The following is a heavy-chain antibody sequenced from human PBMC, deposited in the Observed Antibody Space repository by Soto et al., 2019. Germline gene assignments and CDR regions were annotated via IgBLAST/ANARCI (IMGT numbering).Heavy chain of an antibody. D-gene: IGHD3-3*01. V-gene: IGHV4-34*01. CDR3: ARGSVDTGVRSGFYEY. CDR1: GGSFSAYY. J-gene: IGHJ4*02. CDR2: LNHRGGT. Sequence: SETMSLTCAVYGGSFSAYYWSWIRQPPGTWLQWNEELNHRGGTSYNPSLKSRVTISVDTSKSQFSLKLTSVTVADRAVYYCARGSVDTGVRSGFYEYWVQGXPVTV.